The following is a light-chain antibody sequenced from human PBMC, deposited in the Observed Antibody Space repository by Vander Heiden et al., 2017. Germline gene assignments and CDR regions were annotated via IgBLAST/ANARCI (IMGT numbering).Light chain of an antibody. V-gene: IGLV3-25*03. Sequence: SYELPQPPSVSVSPGQTARITCSGSALPKQFAYWYQQKPGQAPVLVIFKDNERPSGITERFSGSSSGTTVTLTISGAQAEDEADYYCQSADNTGTFRVFGGGTRLTVL. J-gene: IGLJ2*01. CDR1: ALPKQF. CDR3: QSADNTGTFRV. CDR2: KDN.